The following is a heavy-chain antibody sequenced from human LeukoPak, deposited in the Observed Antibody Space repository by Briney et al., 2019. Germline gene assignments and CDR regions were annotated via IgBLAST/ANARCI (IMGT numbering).Heavy chain of an antibody. J-gene: IGHJ4*02. CDR1: GGSISSGDYY. Sequence: PSETLSLTCTVSGGSISSGDYYWSWIRQPPGKGVEWIGYIYYSGSTYYNPSLKSRVTISVDTSKNQFSLKLSSVTAADTAVYYCTRADVDTSMVDYWGQGTLVTVSS. CDR2: IYYSGST. CDR3: TRADVDTSMVDY. D-gene: IGHD5-18*01. V-gene: IGHV4-30-4*08.